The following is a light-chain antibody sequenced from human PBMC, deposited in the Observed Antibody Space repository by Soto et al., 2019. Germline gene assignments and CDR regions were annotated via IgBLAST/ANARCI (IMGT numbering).Light chain of an antibody. CDR2: KAS. CDR3: QQSYNSPPIT. CDR1: QTISSW. J-gene: IGKJ5*01. Sequence: DIQMTQSPSTLSGSVGDRVTITCRASQTISSWLAWYQQKPGKAPKLLIYKASTLKSGVPSRFSGSGSGTEFTLTISSLQPVDFATYYCQQSYNSPPITFGQGTRLEIK. V-gene: IGKV1-5*03.